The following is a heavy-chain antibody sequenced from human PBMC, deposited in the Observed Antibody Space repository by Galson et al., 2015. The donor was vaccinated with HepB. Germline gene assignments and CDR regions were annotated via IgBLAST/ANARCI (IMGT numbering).Heavy chain of an antibody. CDR1: GYTFTDYY. J-gene: IGHJ5*02. V-gene: IGHV1-2*02. CDR3: ARSLIVAIPRDWFDP. Sequence: SVKVSCKASGYTFTDYYMHWVRQAPGQGLEWMGWINPHSGDTNYAQKFQGRVTMTRDTSISTAYMELSRLIPDDTAVYYCARSLIVAIPRDWFDPWGQGTLVTVSS. CDR2: INPHSGDT. D-gene: IGHD5-12*01.